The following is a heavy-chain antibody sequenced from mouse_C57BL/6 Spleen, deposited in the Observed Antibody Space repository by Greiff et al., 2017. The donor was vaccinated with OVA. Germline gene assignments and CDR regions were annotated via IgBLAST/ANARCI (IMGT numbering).Heavy chain of an antibody. CDR2: IDPSDSYT. CDR3: ARGEGSSGYVAY. D-gene: IGHD3-2*02. J-gene: IGHJ3*01. Sequence: VQLQQPGAELVMPGASVKLSCKASGYTFTSYWMHWVKQRPGQGLEWIGEIDPSDSYTNYNQKFKGKSTLTVDKSSSTAYMQLSSLTSEDAAVYYCARGEGSSGYVAYWGQGTLVTVSA. CDR1: GYTFTSYW. V-gene: IGHV1-69*01.